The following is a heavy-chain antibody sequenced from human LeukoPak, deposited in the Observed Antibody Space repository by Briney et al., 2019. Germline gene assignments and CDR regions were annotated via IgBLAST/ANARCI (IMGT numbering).Heavy chain of an antibody. V-gene: IGHV1-18*01. Sequence: ASVKVSCKASGYNFTKYGINWVRQAPGHGLEWMGWISPDTGDTKYAQDLQGRVTMTTDTSTNTVYMDLRSLRSDDTAVYYCARDMSASEWLLHGPSDIWGQGTMVAIGS. D-gene: IGHD3-3*01. CDR2: ISPDTGDT. CDR3: ARDMSASEWLLHGPSDI. CDR1: GYNFTKYG. J-gene: IGHJ3*02.